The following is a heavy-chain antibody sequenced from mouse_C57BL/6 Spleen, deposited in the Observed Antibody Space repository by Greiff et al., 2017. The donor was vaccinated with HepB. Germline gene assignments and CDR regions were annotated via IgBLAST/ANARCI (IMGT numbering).Heavy chain of an antibody. CDR2: ISSGSSTI. J-gene: IGHJ2*01. CDR3: ARQTVVATGYFDY. Sequence: EVMLVESGGGLVKPGGSLKLPCAASGFTFSDYGMHWVRQAPEKGLEWVAYISSGSSTIYYADTVKGRFTISRDNAKNTLFLQMTSLRSEDTAMYYCARQTVVATGYFDYWGQGTTLTVSS. D-gene: IGHD1-1*01. V-gene: IGHV5-17*01. CDR1: GFTFSDYG.